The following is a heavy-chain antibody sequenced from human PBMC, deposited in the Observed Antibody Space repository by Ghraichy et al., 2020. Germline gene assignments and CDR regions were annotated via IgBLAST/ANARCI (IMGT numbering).Heavy chain of an antibody. V-gene: IGHV3-30-3*01. CDR1: GFTFSSYA. Sequence: GGSLRLSCAASGFTFSSYAMHWVRQAPGKGLEWVAVISYDGSNKYYADSVKGRFTISRDNSKNTLYLQMNSLRAEDTAVYYCARDGAAAGKLVAFDIWGQGTMVTVSS. CDR2: ISYDGSNK. J-gene: IGHJ3*02. D-gene: IGHD6-13*01. CDR3: ARDGAAAGKLVAFDI.